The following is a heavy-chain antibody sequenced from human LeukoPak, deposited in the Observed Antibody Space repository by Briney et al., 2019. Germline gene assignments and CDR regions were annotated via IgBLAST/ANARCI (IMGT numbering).Heavy chain of an antibody. Sequence: PGGSLRLSCAASGFTVSSNYMSWVRQAPGKGLEWVSVIYSGGSTYYADSVKGRFTISRDNSKNTLYLRMNSLRAEDTAVYYCAVEEYQLLGEYFQHWGQGTLVTVSS. CDR3: AVEEYQLLGEYFQH. D-gene: IGHD2-2*01. J-gene: IGHJ1*01. CDR1: GFTVSSNY. V-gene: IGHV3-66*02. CDR2: IYSGGST.